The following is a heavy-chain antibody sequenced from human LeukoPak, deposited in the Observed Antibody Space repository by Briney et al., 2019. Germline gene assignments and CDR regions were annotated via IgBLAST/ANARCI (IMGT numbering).Heavy chain of an antibody. CDR1: GYTFTGYY. CDR2: ISAYNGNT. V-gene: IGHV1-18*04. D-gene: IGHD3-3*01. J-gene: IGHJ4*02. CDR3: ARAPYDFWSGYYHY. Sequence: ASVKVSCKASGYTFTGYYMHWVRQAPGQGLEWMGWISAYNGNTNYAQKLQGRVTMTTDTSTSTAYMELRSLRSDDTAVYYCARAPYDFWSGYYHYWGQGTLVTVSS.